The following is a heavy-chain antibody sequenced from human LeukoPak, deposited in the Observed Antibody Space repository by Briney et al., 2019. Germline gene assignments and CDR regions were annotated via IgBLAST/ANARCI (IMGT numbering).Heavy chain of an antibody. J-gene: IGHJ4*02. Sequence: PSETLSLTCTVSGYSISSGYYWGWIRQPPGKGLEWIGSIYHSGSTYYNPSLKSRVTISVDTSKNQFSLKLSSVTAADTAVYYCARSGLERRSFDYWGQGTLVTVSS. V-gene: IGHV4-38-2*02. CDR2: IYHSGST. D-gene: IGHD1-1*01. CDR3: ARSGLERRSFDY. CDR1: GYSISSGYY.